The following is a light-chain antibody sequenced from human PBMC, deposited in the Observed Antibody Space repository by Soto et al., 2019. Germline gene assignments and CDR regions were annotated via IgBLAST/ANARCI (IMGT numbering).Light chain of an antibody. V-gene: IGKV3-15*01. CDR1: QSVGRN. CDR3: QQYNQWPPLT. CDR2: GAS. Sequence: EIVMTQSPATLSVSPGERATLSCRASQSVGRNLAWYQQKPGQAPRLLIYGASTRATGIPARFSGSGSGTEFTLTISSLQSEDFAIYSCQQYNQWPPLTFGGGTKVEIK. J-gene: IGKJ4*01.